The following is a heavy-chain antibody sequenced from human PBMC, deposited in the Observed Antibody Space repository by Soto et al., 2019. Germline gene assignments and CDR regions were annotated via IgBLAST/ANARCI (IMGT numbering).Heavy chain of an antibody. J-gene: IGHJ5*02. Sequence: GGSLRLSCVGSGVDFRGSYMNWIRQAPGKGLEWISYISDTGRTIHYADSVKGRFVISRDNSKDSLYLQMNDLRADDTAVYYCAGFKEGNIVGLRWLDPCGQGTRVTVSS. D-gene: IGHD1-26*01. CDR1: GVDFRGSY. CDR2: ISDTGRTI. V-gene: IGHV3-11*01. CDR3: AGFKEGNIVGLRWLDP.